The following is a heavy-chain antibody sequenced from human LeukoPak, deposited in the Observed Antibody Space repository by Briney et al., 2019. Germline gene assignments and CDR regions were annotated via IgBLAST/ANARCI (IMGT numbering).Heavy chain of an antibody. V-gene: IGHV3-53*01. CDR3: AREEEMATNTDY. CDR2: IYSGGST. CDR1: GFTVSSNY. D-gene: IGHD5-24*01. J-gene: IGHJ4*02. Sequence: GGSLRLSCAASGFTVSSNYMNWVRQAPGKGLEWVSVIYSGGSTYYADSVKGRFSISRDNPKNTLYLHMHSLRADDTAVYYCAREEEMATNTDYWGQGTLVTVSS.